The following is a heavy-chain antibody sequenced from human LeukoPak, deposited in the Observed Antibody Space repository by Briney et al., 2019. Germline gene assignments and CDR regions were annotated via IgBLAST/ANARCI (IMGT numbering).Heavy chain of an antibody. Sequence: SETLSLTCTVSGGPISSSSYYWGWIRQPPGKGLEWIGSIYYSGSTYYNPSLKSRVTISVDTSKNQFSLKLSSVTAADTAVYYCARGGSYHLPGDYWGQGTLVTVSS. V-gene: IGHV4-39*07. D-gene: IGHD1-26*01. J-gene: IGHJ4*02. CDR3: ARGGSYHLPGDY. CDR2: IYYSGST. CDR1: GGPISSSSYY.